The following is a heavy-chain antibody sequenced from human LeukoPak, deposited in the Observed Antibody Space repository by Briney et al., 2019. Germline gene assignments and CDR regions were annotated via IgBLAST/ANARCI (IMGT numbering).Heavy chain of an antibody. CDR1: GGSISSYY. Sequence: SETLSLTCTVSGGSISSYYWSWIRQPAGKGLEWIGRIYTSGSTNYNPSLKSRVTISVDKSKNQFSPKLSSVTAADTAVYYCARASGEGYCSSTSCTRYMDVWGKGTTVTVSS. J-gene: IGHJ6*03. D-gene: IGHD2-2*01. CDR2: IYTSGST. CDR3: ARASGEGYCSSTSCTRYMDV. V-gene: IGHV4-4*07.